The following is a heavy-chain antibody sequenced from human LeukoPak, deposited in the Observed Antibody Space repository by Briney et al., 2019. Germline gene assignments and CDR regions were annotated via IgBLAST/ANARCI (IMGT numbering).Heavy chain of an antibody. CDR3: VRGGVSAHFDY. D-gene: IGHD2-8*01. V-gene: IGHV3-11*01. J-gene: IGHJ4*02. CDR1: GFTFSDYY. Sequence: GGSLRLSCAASGFTFSDYYMSWIRQAPGKGLEWVSYISSSGSTIYYADSVKGRFTISRDNARNSVSLQMNSLRAEDTALYYCVRGGVSAHFDYWGQGALVTVAS. CDR2: ISSSGSTI.